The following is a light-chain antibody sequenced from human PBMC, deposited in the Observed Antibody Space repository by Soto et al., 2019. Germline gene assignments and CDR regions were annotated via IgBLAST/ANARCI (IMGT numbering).Light chain of an antibody. CDR3: QQYGGSPRYT. Sequence: DIQMTQSPSSLSASVGDRVTITCRASQSISSYLNWYQQKPGKAPKLLIYAASSLQSGVPSRFSGSGSGTDFTLTISSLQPEDFAVYYCQQYGGSPRYTFGQGTKVEI. CDR1: QSISSY. J-gene: IGKJ2*01. CDR2: AAS. V-gene: IGKV1-39*01.